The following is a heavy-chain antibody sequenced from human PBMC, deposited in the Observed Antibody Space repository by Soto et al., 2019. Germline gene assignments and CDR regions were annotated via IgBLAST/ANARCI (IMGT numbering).Heavy chain of an antibody. D-gene: IGHD3-22*01. V-gene: IGHV1-69*12. CDR3: ARDRGPSSGYYPYWFDP. Sequence: QVQLVQSGAEVKKPGSSVKVSCKASGGTFSSYAITWVRQAPGQGLEWMGGIIPIFGTANYAQKFQGRVTTPADESTSTAYMERRSLRSEDTAVYYCARDRGPSSGYYPYWFDPWGQGTLVPVSS. J-gene: IGHJ5*02. CDR2: IIPIFGTA. CDR1: GGTFSSYA.